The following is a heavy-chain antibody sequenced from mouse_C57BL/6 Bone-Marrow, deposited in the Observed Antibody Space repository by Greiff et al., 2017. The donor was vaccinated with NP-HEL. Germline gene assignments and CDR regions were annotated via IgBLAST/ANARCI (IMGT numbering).Heavy chain of an antibody. J-gene: IGHJ2*01. CDR2: IHPSDSDT. CDR1: GSTFTSYW. V-gene: IGHV1-74*01. Sequence: QVQLRKRGAELVKPGASVKVSCKPPGSTFTSYWLHWVKQRPGQGLEWFGRIHPSDSDTTYNQKFKGKATLTVANSSSTAYVQLCSLTSEGSAVYCCAITGTVVAFDYWGQGATLTVAS. D-gene: IGHD1-1*01. CDR3: AITGTVVAFDY.